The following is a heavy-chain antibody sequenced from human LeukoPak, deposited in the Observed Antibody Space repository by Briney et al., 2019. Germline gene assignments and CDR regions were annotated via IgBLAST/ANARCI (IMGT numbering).Heavy chain of an antibody. V-gene: IGHV3-21*01. Sequence: GGSLRLSRAASGFTFSTYTMNWVRQAPGKGLEWVSSISSSSSYIYFADSVKGRFTISRDNARNSLYLQMNSLRAEDTAVYYCARGMQQLVFDYWGQGTLVTVSS. CDR2: ISSSSSYI. CDR1: GFTFSTYT. CDR3: ARGMQQLVFDY. D-gene: IGHD6-13*01. J-gene: IGHJ4*02.